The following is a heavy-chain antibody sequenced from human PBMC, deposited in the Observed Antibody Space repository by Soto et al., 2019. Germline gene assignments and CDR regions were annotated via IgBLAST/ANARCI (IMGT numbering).Heavy chain of an antibody. CDR2: INAGNGNT. CDR1: GYTFTSYA. V-gene: IGHV1-3*01. Sequence: QVQLVQSGAEVKKPGASVKVSCKASGYTFTSYAMHWVRQAPGQRLEWMGWINAGNGNTKYSQKFQGRVTITRDTSASTAYMEVSSLRSEDTAVYYCARGPGGPDGPGDYWGQGTLVTVSS. D-gene: IGHD2-15*01. CDR3: ARGPGGPDGPGDY. J-gene: IGHJ4*02.